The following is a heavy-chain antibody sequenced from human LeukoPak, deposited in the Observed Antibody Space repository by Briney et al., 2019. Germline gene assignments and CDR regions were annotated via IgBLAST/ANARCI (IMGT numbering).Heavy chain of an antibody. CDR1: GVSISSSSYY. CDR3: ARWTTYCSGGSCLYFDY. CDR2: FYYSGST. J-gene: IGHJ4*02. V-gene: IGHV4-39*01. D-gene: IGHD2-15*01. Sequence: SETLSLTCTVSGVSISSSSYYWGWIRQPPGKGLEWIGSFYYSGSTYYNPSLKSRVTISVDTSKNQFSLKLSSVTAADTAVYYCARWTTYCSGGSCLYFDYWGQGTLVTVSS.